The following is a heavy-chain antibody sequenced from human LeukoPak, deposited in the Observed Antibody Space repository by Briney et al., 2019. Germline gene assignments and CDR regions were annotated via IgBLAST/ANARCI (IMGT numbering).Heavy chain of an antibody. J-gene: IGHJ6*03. CDR2: INPNSGGT. CDR1: GYTFTGYY. D-gene: IGHD2-15*01. V-gene: IGHV1-2*02. CDR3: ARGARYCSGGSCPPGYYYMDV. Sequence: ASVKVSCKASGYTFTGYYMHWVRQAPGQGLEWMGWINPNSGGTNYAQKFQGRVTMTRDTSISTAYMELSRLRSDDTAVYYCARGARYCSGGSCPPGYYYMDVWGKGTTVTISS.